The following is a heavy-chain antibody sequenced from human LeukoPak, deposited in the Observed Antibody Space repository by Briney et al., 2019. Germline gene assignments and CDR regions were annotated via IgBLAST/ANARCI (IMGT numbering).Heavy chain of an antibody. D-gene: IGHD5-12*01. CDR3: ARVGGYSGHAQS. Sequence: PSETLSLTCAVYGGSFSGYYWSWIRQPPGKGLEWIGEINHSGSTNYNPSLKSRVTISVDTSKNQFSLKLSSVTAADTAVYYCARVGGYSGHAQSWGQGTLVTVSS. CDR2: INHSGST. CDR1: GGSFSGYY. J-gene: IGHJ4*02. V-gene: IGHV4-34*01.